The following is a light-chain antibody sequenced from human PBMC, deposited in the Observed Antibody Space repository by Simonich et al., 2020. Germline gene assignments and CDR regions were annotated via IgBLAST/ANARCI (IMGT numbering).Light chain of an antibody. CDR1: QSVLYSSINKNY. CDR2: WAS. J-gene: IGKJ3*01. CDR3: QQYYSTPFT. Sequence: DIVMTQSPDSLAVSLGERATINCKSSQSVLYSSINKNYLAWYQQKPAQPPKRLIYWASTRESGVPDRFSGSGSGTDFTLTISSLQAEDVAVYYCQQYYSTPFTFGPGTKVDIK. V-gene: IGKV4-1*01.